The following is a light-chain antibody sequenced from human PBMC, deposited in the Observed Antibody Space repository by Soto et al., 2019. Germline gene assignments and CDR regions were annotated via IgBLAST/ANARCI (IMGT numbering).Light chain of an antibody. CDR2: AAS. V-gene: IGKV1-9*01. J-gene: IGKJ5*01. Sequence: IQLTQSPSSLSASVGDSVTITCRASQGISSFLAWYQQKPGKALKLLIYAASTLQSGVPSRFSGSGSGTDFTLTISSLQPEDFATYFCQQLNSYPITFGQGTRLEIK. CDR3: QQLNSYPIT. CDR1: QGISSF.